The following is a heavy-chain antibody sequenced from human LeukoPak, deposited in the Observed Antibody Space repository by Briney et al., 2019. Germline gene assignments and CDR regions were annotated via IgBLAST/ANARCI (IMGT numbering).Heavy chain of an antibody. Sequence: GGSLRHSCAASGLTLSSYIMNWVRQAPGKGLECVSSISSSSSYIYYADSVKGRFTSSRDNAKNSLYLQMNSLRAEDTVVYYCARGDHGWLQGFDHWGQGTLVTVSS. CDR2: ISSSSSYI. J-gene: IGHJ5*02. V-gene: IGHV3-21*01. D-gene: IGHD5-24*01. CDR3: ARGDHGWLQGFDH. CDR1: GLTLSSYI.